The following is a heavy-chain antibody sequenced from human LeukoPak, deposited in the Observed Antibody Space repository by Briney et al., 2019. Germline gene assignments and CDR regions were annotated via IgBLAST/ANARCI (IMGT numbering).Heavy chain of an antibody. CDR1: GFTFSSYG. J-gene: IGHJ4*02. D-gene: IGHD3-3*02. CDR3: AKDQRWQQLEYYFDY. Sequence: GGSLRLSCAVSGFTFSSYGIHWVRQPPGRGLEWVSVISYDGSNKYYADSVKGRFTISRDNSKNTLYLQMNSLRPEDTAVYYCAKDQRWQQLEYYFDYWGQGTRVTVSS. CDR2: ISYDGSNK. V-gene: IGHV3-30*18.